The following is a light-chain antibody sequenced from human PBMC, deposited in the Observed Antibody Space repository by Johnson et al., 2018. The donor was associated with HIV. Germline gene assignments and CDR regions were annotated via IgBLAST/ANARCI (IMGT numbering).Light chain of an antibody. Sequence: QSVLTQPPSVSAAPGQKVTISCSGSSSNIGNNYVSWYQQLPGAAPKLLIYDNHKRPAGIPDRFSGSKSGTSVTLVITGLQTGDEADYHCATWDTSLSVYVFGTGTKLTVL. CDR1: SSNIGNNY. J-gene: IGLJ1*01. CDR2: DNH. V-gene: IGLV1-51*01. CDR3: ATWDTSLSVYV.